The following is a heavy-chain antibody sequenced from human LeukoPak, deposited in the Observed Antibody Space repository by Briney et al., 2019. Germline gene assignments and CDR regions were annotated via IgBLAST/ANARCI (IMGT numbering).Heavy chain of an antibody. CDR2: IKSKGGGGTT. J-gene: IGHJ4*02. CDR1: GLTFTDAW. D-gene: IGHD4-17*01. Sequence: PGGSLRLSCVVSGLTFTDAWMNWVRKAPGKGLEWVGQIKSKGGGGTTDYGAPVKGRFTISRDDSKNTVYLQLTSLQIEDTAVYYCTRENFDYGDYGWGQGTLVTVSS. CDR3: TRENFDYGDYG. V-gene: IGHV3-15*07.